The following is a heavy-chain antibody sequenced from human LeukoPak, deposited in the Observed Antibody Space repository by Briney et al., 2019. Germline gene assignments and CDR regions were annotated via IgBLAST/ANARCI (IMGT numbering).Heavy chain of an antibody. CDR2: IYYSGST. V-gene: IGHV4-59*08. J-gene: IGHJ3*02. CDR1: GGSISSYY. D-gene: IGHD3-9*01. CDR3: ARRKELVIPDDAFDI. Sequence: SETLSLTCTVSGGSISSYYWSWIRQPPGKGLEWIGYIYYSGSTNYNPSLKSRVTISVDTSKNQFSLKLSSVTAADTAVYYCARRKELVIPDDAFDIWGQGTMVTVSS.